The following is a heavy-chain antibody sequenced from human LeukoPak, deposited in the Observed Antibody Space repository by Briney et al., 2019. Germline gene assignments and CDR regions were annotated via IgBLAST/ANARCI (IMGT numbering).Heavy chain of an antibody. CDR1: GFIFSDYY. D-gene: IGHD1-26*01. CDR3: ARAGGAYSGSDYDY. J-gene: IGHJ4*02. CDR2: ISSSSSYT. Sequence: GGSLRPSCAASGFIFSDYYMSWIRQAPGEGLEWVSYISSSSSYTNYADSVKGRFTTSRDNAKNSLYLQMNSLRAEDTAVYYCARAGGAYSGSDYDYWGQGTLVTVSS. V-gene: IGHV3-11*05.